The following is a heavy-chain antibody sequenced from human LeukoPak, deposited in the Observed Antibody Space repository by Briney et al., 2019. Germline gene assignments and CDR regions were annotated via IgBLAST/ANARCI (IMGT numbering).Heavy chain of an antibody. CDR2: IYYSGST. CDR3: ARGEYGITPRTIVMRRSRWFDP. Sequence: SETLSLTCTVSGGSISTYYGNWIRQAPGKGLEWIGYIYYSGSTNYNPSLKSRVTMSVDTSRNQFSLKLSSVTAADTAVYYCARGEYGITPRTIVMRRSRWFDPWGQGTLATVSS. J-gene: IGHJ5*02. V-gene: IGHV4-59*01. D-gene: IGHD4-23*01. CDR1: GGSISTYY.